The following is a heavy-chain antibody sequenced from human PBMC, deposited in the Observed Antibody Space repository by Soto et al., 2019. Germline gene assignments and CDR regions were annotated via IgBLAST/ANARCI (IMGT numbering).Heavy chain of an antibody. CDR3: AKSPRGEMATD. D-gene: IGHD5-12*01. CDR1: GYTFINYH. CDR2: INTYYGMT. Sequence: QVQLVQSGGEVKKPGASVTVSCKASGYTFINYHITWVRQAPGQGLEWMAWINTYYGMTDYAQRFQGRVTMTRDTSTSTAYMELRNLGSNDTAVYFCAKSPRGEMATDWGQGTLDTVSS. V-gene: IGHV1-18*01. J-gene: IGHJ4*02.